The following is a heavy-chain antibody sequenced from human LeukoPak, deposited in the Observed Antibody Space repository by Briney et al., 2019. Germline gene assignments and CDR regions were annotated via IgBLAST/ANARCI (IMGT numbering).Heavy chain of an antibody. CDR2: IYTSGST. CDR1: GGSISSYY. J-gene: IGHJ6*03. Sequence: SETLSLTCTVSGGSISSYYWSWIRQPAGKGLEWIGRIYTSGSTNYNPSLKSRVTISVDTSKNQFSLKLSSVTAADTAVYYCAHTATLYYYYYMDVWGKGTTVTVSS. D-gene: IGHD5-18*01. V-gene: IGHV4-4*07. CDR3: AHTATLYYYYYMDV.